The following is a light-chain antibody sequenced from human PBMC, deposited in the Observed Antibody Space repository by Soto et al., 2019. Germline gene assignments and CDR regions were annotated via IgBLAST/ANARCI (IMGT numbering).Light chain of an antibody. CDR2: AAS. J-gene: IGKJ3*01. CDR1: QSISNY. V-gene: IGKV1-39*01. CDR3: QQTYSTPFT. Sequence: IQMTQSPSALSASVGDRVTITCRASQSISNYLNWYQQKPGKAPNLLIYAASSLQTGVPSRFSGSGSGADFTLTINNLQPEDFATYFCQQTYSTPFTFGPGNKVDIK.